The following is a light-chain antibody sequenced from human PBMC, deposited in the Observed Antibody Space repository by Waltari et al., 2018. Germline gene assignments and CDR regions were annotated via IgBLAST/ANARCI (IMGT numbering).Light chain of an antibody. CDR2: GAS. J-gene: IGKJ1*01. Sequence: EIVMTHSPPTLSVSPGERAPLSCRASQRINSNLAWYQQKPGQAPRLLIYGASTRATGIPARFAGTGSGTEFTLTISSLQSEDFAVYYCQQYNNWPRTFGQGTKVEIK. CDR1: QRINSN. V-gene: IGKV3-15*01. CDR3: QQYNNWPRT.